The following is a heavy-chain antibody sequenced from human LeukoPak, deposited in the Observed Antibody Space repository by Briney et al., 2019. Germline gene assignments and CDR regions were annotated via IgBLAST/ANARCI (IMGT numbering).Heavy chain of an antibody. J-gene: IGHJ4*02. V-gene: IGHV1-24*01. CDR3: ATGTSGWPATGGY. CDR2: FDPEDGET. D-gene: IGHD6-19*01. Sequence: ASVKLSCKFSVSTLTVLSMHWVRQAPGQGLEWMGGFDPEDGETIYAQKFQGRVTMTEDTSTDTAYMELSSLRSEDTAVYYCATGTSGWPATGGYWGQGTLVTVSS. CDR1: VSTLTVLS.